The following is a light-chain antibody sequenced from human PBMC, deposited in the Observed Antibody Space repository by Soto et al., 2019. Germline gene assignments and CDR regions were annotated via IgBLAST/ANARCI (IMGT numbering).Light chain of an antibody. CDR3: QQYGSSPGT. CDR2: GAS. J-gene: IGKJ1*01. V-gene: IGKV3-20*01. Sequence: ESVLTQSPGTLSLSPGERATLSCRASQNVTSSFLAWYQQKPGQAPRLLIYGASSRATGIPDRFSGSGSGTDFTLTISRLEPEDFAVFYCQQYGSSPGTFGQGTKVEIK. CDR1: QNVTSSF.